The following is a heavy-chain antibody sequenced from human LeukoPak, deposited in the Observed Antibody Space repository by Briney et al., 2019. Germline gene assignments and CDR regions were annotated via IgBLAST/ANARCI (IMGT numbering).Heavy chain of an antibody. CDR2: ISGSGGST. D-gene: IGHD6-19*01. CDR1: GFTFSSYA. J-gene: IGHJ4*02. V-gene: IGHV3-23*01. CDR3: AKVQQWLVLEYYFDY. Sequence: QPGGSLRLSCAASGFTFSSYAMSWVRQAPGKGLEWASAISGSGGSTYYADSVKGRFTISRDNSKNTLYLQMNSLRAEDTAVYYCAKVQQWLVLEYYFDYWGQGTLVTVSS.